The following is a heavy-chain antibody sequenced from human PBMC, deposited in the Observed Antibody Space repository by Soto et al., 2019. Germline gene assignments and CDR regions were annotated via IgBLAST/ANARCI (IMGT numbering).Heavy chain of an antibody. CDR1: GGSISSYY. Sequence: PSETLSLTCTVSGGSISSYYWSWIRQPPGKGLEWIGYIYYSGSTNYNPSLKSRVTISVDTSKNQFSLKLSSVTAADTAVYYCARRPTFYGMDVWGQGTTVTVSS. CDR3: ARRPTFYGMDV. V-gene: IGHV4-59*08. J-gene: IGHJ6*02. CDR2: IYYSGST.